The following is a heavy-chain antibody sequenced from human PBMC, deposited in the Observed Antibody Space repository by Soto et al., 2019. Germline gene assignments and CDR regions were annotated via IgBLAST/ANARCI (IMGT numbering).Heavy chain of an antibody. V-gene: IGHV4-4*02. CDR3: ARSEATVLDS. CDR1: GGSMSSSNW. D-gene: IGHD4-17*01. J-gene: IGHJ4*02. Sequence: QVQLQESGPGLVKPSGTLSLTCTVSGGSMSSSNWWNWVRQSPGKGLEWLGETHPSGSTNYSPSLKSRVTISVDKSKNPSSLQLTSVTAADTAVYYCARSEATVLDSWGQGTLVTVSS. CDR2: THPSGST.